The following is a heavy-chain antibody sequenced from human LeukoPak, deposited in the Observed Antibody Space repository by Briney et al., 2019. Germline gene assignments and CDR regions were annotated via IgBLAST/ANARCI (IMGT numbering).Heavy chain of an antibody. D-gene: IGHD2-2*01. J-gene: IGHJ6*02. V-gene: IGHV1-69*13. CDR2: IIPIFGTA. Sequence: ASVKVSCKASGGTFSSYAISWVRQAPGQGLGWMGGIIPIFGTANYAQKFQGRVTIAADESTSTAYMELSSLRSEDTAVYYCARDQYQLLSSSYYYGMDVWGQGTTVTVSS. CDR1: GGTFSSYA. CDR3: ARDQYQLLSSSYYYGMDV.